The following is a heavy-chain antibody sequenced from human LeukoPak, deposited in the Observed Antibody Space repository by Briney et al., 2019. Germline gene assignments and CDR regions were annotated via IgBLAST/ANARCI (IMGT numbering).Heavy chain of an antibody. CDR1: GFSFSNFW. CDR3: VSWDVGHNNY. Sequence: GGSLRLSCAASGFSFSNFWMIWLRQAPGKGLEWVAHMNEAGSDKYYVEYVKGRFSISRDNAKNSVTLQMNSLRVEDTAVFYCVSWDVGHNNYWGQGAQVTVSS. CDR2: MNEAGSDK. V-gene: IGHV3-7*01. J-gene: IGHJ4*02. D-gene: IGHD1-1*01.